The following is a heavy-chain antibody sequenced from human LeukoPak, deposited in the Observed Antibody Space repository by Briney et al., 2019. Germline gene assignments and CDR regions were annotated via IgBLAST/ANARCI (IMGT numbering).Heavy chain of an antibody. D-gene: IGHD3-10*01. J-gene: IGHJ4*02. CDR2: ISGSGVMS. CDR1: GFTFNTYA. V-gene: IGHV3-23*01. CDR3: ARESGPYGSGRGIFDY. Sequence: GGSLRLSCAASGFTFNTYAINWVRQAPGKGLEWVSTISGSGVMSYYADSVKGRFTISRDNSKNKLYLQMNSLRAEDTAVYYCARESGPYGSGRGIFDYWGQGTLVTVSS.